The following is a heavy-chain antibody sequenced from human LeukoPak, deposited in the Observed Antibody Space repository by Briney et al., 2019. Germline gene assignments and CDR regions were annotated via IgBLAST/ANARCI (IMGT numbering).Heavy chain of an antibody. CDR1: GGSISSYY. V-gene: IGHV4-59*01. J-gene: IGHJ4*02. CDR2: IYYSGST. Sequence: SETLSLTCTVSGGSISSYYWSWIRQPPGKGLEWIGYIYYSGSTNYNPSPKSRVTISVDTSKNQFSLKLSSVTAADTAVYYCARGALRWGGDLDYWGQGTLVTVSS. CDR3: ARGALRWGGDLDY. D-gene: IGHD4-17*01.